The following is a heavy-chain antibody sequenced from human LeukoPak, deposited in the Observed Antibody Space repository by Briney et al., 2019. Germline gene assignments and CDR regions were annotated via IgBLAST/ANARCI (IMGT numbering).Heavy chain of an antibody. D-gene: IGHD2-2*01. CDR1: GFTFSSYG. J-gene: IGHJ5*02. V-gene: IGHV3-30*03. CDR3: ASGGYCTSISCYGS. Sequence: PGRSLRLSCAASGFTFSSYGMHWVRQAPGKGLEWVAVISYDGSNKYYADSVKGRFTISRDNSKNTLYLQMNSLRAEDTAVYYCASGGYCTSISCYGSWGQGTLVTVSS. CDR2: ISYDGSNK.